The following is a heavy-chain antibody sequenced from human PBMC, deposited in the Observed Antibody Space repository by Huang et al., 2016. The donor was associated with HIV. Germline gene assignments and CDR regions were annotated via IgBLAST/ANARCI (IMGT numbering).Heavy chain of an antibody. J-gene: IGHJ3*02. Sequence: QVQLVQSGAEVKKPGASVKVSCKVSGYTLPELSIHWVRQTPGKGLEWMVGFAPEHGETNNAQNFQGRVTMTEDTSTDTAYMELNSLRSEDTAVYYCATGFDTYYDIWGQGTMVIASS. CDR3: ATGFDTYYDI. D-gene: IGHD2-21*01. CDR2: FAPEHGET. CDR1: GYTLPELS. V-gene: IGHV1-24*01.